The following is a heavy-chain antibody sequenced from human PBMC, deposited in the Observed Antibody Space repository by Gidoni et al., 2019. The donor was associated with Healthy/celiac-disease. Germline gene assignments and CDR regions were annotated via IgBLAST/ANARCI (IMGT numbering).Heavy chain of an antibody. Sequence: EVQLLESGGGLVQPGGSLSLSCAASGFTFSSYAMSWVRQAPGKGLEWVSAISGSGGSTYYADSVKGRFTIYRDNSKNTLYLQMNSLRAEDTAVYYCAKDLYSSSWYRYYYYYYGMDVWGQGTTVTVSS. J-gene: IGHJ6*02. CDR3: AKDLYSSSWYRYYYYYYGMDV. V-gene: IGHV3-23*01. D-gene: IGHD6-13*01. CDR1: GFTFSSYA. CDR2: ISGSGGST.